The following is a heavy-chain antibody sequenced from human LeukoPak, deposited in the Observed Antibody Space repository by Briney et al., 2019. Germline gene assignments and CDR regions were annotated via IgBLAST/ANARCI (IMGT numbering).Heavy chain of an antibody. CDR3: ARESEYGDYYFFDY. CDR1: GGSISSYY. D-gene: IGHD4-17*01. V-gene: IGHV4-4*07. Sequence: PSETLSLTCTVSGGSISSYYWSWIRQPAGKGLEWIGRIYTSGSTNYNPSLKSRVTMSVDTSKNQFSLKLSSVTAADTAVYYCARESEYGDYYFFDYWGQGTLVTVSS. J-gene: IGHJ4*02. CDR2: IYTSGST.